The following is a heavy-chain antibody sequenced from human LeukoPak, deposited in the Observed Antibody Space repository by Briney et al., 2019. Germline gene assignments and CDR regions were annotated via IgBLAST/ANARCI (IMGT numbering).Heavy chain of an antibody. J-gene: IGHJ4*02. Sequence: GGSLRLSCAASGFTFSSYWMHWVRQAPGKGLVWVSRISSDGSTTSYADSVKGRFTISRDNAKNTLYLQMNSLRAEDTAVYYCARVRGSGSAASFNWGQGTRVTVSS. V-gene: IGHV3-74*01. CDR1: GFTFSSYW. CDR2: ISSDGSTT. D-gene: IGHD3-10*01. CDR3: ARVRGSGSAASFN.